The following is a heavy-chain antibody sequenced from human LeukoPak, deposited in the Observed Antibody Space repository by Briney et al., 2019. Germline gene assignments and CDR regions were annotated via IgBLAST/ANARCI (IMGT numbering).Heavy chain of an antibody. CDR3: AKDGSSYGHNWFDP. V-gene: IGHV3-30*04. D-gene: IGHD5-18*01. Sequence: PGGSLRLSCAASEFTFSTSAMHWVRQAPGKGLEWVAAISYDGTTKYYAESVKGRFTISRDNSKNTLYLQMNSLRAEDTAVYYCAKDGSSYGHNWFDPWGQGTLVTVSS. CDR2: ISYDGTTK. CDR1: EFTFSTSA. J-gene: IGHJ5*02.